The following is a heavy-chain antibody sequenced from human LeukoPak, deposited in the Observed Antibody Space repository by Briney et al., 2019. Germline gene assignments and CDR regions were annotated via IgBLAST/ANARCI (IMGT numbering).Heavy chain of an antibody. Sequence: SLRLSCAASGFTFDDYAVHWVRQAPGKGLEWVSGISWNSGSIGYADSVKGRFTISRDNAKNSLYLQMNSLRAEDTAVYYWARAGGGHWDSIFDYWGQGTLVTGSS. CDR1: GFTFDDYA. D-gene: IGHD2-21*02. V-gene: IGHV3-9*01. J-gene: IGHJ4*02. CDR3: ARAGGGHWDSIFDY. CDR2: ISWNSGSI.